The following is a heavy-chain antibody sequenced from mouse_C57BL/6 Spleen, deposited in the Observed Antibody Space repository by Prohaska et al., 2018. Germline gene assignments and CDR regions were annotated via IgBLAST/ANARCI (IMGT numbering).Heavy chain of an antibody. V-gene: IGHV1-69*02. CDR3: ARRTAQVLFDY. J-gene: IGHJ2*01. Sequence: VKQRPGQGLEWIGEIDPSDSYTNYNQKFKGKATLTVDKSSSTAYMQLSSLTSEDSAVYYCARRTAQVLFDYWGQGTTLTVSS. CDR2: IDPSDSYT. D-gene: IGHD3-2*02.